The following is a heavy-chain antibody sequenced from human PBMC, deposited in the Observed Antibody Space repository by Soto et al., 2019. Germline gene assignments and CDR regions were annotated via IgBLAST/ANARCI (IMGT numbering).Heavy chain of an antibody. J-gene: IGHJ3*02. D-gene: IGHD4-17*01. V-gene: IGHV2-5*02. CDR3: AHSSRNDYGDYSHVGRGGDAFDI. Sequence: QITLKESGPTLVKPTQTLTLTCTFSGFSLSTSGVGVGWIRQPPGKALEWLALIYWDDDKRYSPSLKSRLTIPKYTSKNQVVLTMTNMDPVDTATYYCAHSSRNDYGDYSHVGRGGDAFDIWGQGTMVTVSS. CDR1: GFSLSTSGVG. CDR2: IYWDDDK.